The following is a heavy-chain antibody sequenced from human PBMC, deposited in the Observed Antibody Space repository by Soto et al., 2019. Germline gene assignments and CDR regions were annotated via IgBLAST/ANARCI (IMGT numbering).Heavy chain of an antibody. D-gene: IGHD6-6*01. J-gene: IGHJ6*03. V-gene: IGHV3-11*01. Sequence: GGSLRLSCAASGFTFSDYYMSWIRQAPGKGLEWVSYISSSGSTIYYADSVKGRFTISRDNAKNSLYLQMNSLRAEDTAVYYCARDVHIAALQTFYYYYYMDVWGKGTTVTVSS. CDR3: ARDVHIAALQTFYYYYYMDV. CDR2: ISSSGSTI. CDR1: GFTFSDYY.